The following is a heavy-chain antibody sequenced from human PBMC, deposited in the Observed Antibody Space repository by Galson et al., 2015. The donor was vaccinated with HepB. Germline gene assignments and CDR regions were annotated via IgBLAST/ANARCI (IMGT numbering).Heavy chain of an antibody. J-gene: IGHJ4*02. V-gene: IGHV3-9*01. CDR3: AKGYDSSGYYLDY. Sequence: SLRLSCAASGFTFDDYAMHWVRQAPGKGLEWVSGISWNSGSIGYADSVKGRFTISRDNAKNSLYLQMNSLRAEDTALYYCAKGYDSSGYYLDYWGQGTLVTVSS. CDR1: GFTFDDYA. CDR2: ISWNSGSI. D-gene: IGHD3-22*01.